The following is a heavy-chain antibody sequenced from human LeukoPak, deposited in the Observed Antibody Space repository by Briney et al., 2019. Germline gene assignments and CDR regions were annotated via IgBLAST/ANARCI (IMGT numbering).Heavy chain of an antibody. V-gene: IGHV1-8*02. Sequence: ASVKVSCKASGSTFRSYDINWVRQATGQGLEWMGWMNPNSGDTGYTQRFQGRVTMTRDTSISTAYMELSSLRSEDTAVYYCARDLDSSGWEGAFDIWGQGTMVTVSS. CDR2: MNPNSGDT. D-gene: IGHD6-19*01. J-gene: IGHJ3*02. CDR3: ARDLDSSGWEGAFDI. CDR1: GSTFRSYD.